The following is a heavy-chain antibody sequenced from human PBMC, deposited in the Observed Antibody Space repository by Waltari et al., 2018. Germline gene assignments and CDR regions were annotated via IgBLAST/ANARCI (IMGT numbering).Heavy chain of an antibody. CDR2: FGSDGRT. Sequence: EVRLFDSGGGLVQHGESLRLSCVASGFTFKSNAMIWVRQVPGKGLEWVSAFGSDGRTYYADSVKGRFTISKDTSKNTLYLQMNSLRAEDTAVYYCAREVWQQLVKMVGWFDPWGQGTLVTVSS. CDR1: GFTFKSNA. J-gene: IGHJ5*02. CDR3: AREVWQQLVKMVGWFDP. V-gene: IGHV3-23*01. D-gene: IGHD6-13*01.